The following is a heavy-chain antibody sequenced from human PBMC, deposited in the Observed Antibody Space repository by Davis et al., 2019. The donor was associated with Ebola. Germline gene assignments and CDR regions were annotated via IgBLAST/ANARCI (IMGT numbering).Heavy chain of an antibody. D-gene: IGHD1-26*01. CDR1: GGSFSGYY. V-gene: IGHV4-34*01. J-gene: IGHJ4*02. CDR3: ARLLSGSYPSYYFDY. Sequence: MPGGSLRLSCAVYGGSFSGYYWSWIRQPPGKGLEWIGEINHSGSTNYNPSLKSRVTISVDTSKNQFSPKLSSVTAADTAVYYCARLLSGSYPSYYFDYWGQGTLVTVSS. CDR2: INHSGST.